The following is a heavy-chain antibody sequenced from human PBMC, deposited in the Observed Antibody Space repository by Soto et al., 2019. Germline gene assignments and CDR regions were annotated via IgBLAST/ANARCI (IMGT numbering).Heavy chain of an antibody. CDR3: ARHLTYCSAGSCYSDFPYYGMDV. J-gene: IGHJ6*02. D-gene: IGHD2-15*01. CDR1: GGSISSYY. Sequence: PSETLSLTCTVSGGSISSYYWSWIRQPPGKGQEWIGYIYYSGSTNYNPSLKSRVTISVDTSKNQFSLKLSSVTAADTAVYYCARHLTYCSAGSCYSDFPYYGMDVWGQGTTVTVSS. CDR2: IYYSGST. V-gene: IGHV4-59*01.